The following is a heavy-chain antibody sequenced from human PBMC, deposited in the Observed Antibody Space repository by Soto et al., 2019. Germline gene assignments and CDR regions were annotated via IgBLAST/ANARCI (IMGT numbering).Heavy chain of an antibody. CDR1: GFRFSDHS. CDR3: ARLPKGSLVTA. Sequence: LVESGGGLVSPGGSLRLSCVASGFRFSDHSMNWGRQAPGKGLQWISYISSNSDRTYYADSVKGRFTVSRDNAKNALFLQMNSLRDDDTATYYCARLPKGSLVTAWGQGARVTVSS. V-gene: IGHV3-48*02. CDR2: ISSNSDRT. J-gene: IGHJ4*02. D-gene: IGHD2-21*02.